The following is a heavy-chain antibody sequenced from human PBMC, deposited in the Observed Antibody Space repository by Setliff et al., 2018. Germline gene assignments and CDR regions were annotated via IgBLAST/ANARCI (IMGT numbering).Heavy chain of an antibody. CDR1: GASISTTYYY. J-gene: IGHJ5*02. D-gene: IGHD3-10*01. Sequence: PSETLSLTCSVSGASISTTYYYGDWIRQSPEKGLEWIGTIYQNGITYYNPSVESRVTISVDKSKNQFSLSLRSVTAADTAVYYCATDGPVLNGDYISWGQGTLVTSPQ. V-gene: IGHV4-39*07. CDR2: IYQNGIT. CDR3: ATDGPVLNGDYIS.